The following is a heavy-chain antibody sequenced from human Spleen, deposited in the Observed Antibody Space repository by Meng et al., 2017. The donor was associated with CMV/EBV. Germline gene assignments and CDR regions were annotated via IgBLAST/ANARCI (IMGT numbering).Heavy chain of an antibody. D-gene: IGHD7-27*01. V-gene: IGHV1-2*02. Sequence: VSGEASGYTFTAHYFHWVRQAPGQGLEWMGWIHPHRGDTNYAQQFQGRVTLTRDTSINTGYMELTRLTSDDTAVYYCARDNNWGPDYWGQGTLVTVSS. CDR3: ARDNNWGPDY. J-gene: IGHJ4*02. CDR1: GYTFTAHY. CDR2: IHPHRGDT.